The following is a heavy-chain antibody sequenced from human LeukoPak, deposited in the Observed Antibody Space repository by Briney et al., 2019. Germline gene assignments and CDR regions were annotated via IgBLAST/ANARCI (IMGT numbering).Heavy chain of an antibody. V-gene: IGHV3-21*04. CDR2: ISSSSSYI. J-gene: IGHJ6*02. CDR1: GFTFSSYS. Sequence: PGGSLRLSCAASGFTFSSYSMNWVRQAPGKGLEWVSSISSSSSYIYYADSVKGRFTISRDNAKNSLYLQMNSLRAEDTAVYYCARGAYCGGDCLGSGSDMDAWGQGTTVTVSS. D-gene: IGHD2-21*02. CDR3: ARGAYCGGDCLGSGSDMDA.